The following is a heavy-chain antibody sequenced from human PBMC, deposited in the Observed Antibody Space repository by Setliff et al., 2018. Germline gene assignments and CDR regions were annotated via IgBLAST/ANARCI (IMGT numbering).Heavy chain of an antibody. CDR3: TREFSSSPGH. Sequence: PSETLSLTCTVAGDSISSPTYHWGWVRQPPGKGLEWIGSIYYNGNTYYNPSPRSRLTIXXXTSXXXXXXXLNSVAAADTAVYYCTREFSSSPGHWGQGILVTVSS. V-gene: IGHV4-39*06. J-gene: IGHJ4*02. CDR2: IYYNGNT. CDR1: GDSISSPTYH. D-gene: IGHD6-19*01.